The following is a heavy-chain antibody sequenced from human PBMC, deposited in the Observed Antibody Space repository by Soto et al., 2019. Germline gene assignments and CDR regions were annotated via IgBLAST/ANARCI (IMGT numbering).Heavy chain of an antibody. J-gene: IGHJ5*02. CDR2: IYYSGST. CDR1: GGSISSSSYY. V-gene: IGHV4-39*01. CDR3: ARHWGSTVTTWDWFDP. Sequence: SETLSLTCTVSGGSISSSSYYWGWIRQPPGKGLEWIGSIYYSGSTYYNPSLKSRVTISVDTSKNQFSLKLSSVTAADTAVYYCARHWGSTVTTWDWFDPWGQGTLVTVSS. D-gene: IGHD4-17*01.